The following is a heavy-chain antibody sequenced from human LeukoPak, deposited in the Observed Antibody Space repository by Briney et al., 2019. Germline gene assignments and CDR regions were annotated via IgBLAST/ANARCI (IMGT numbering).Heavy chain of an antibody. J-gene: IGHJ4*02. CDR3: ARGLPKAVFGVVIED. V-gene: IGHV1-8*01. Sequence: ASVTVSCKASGYTFTSYDINWVRQATGQGLEWMGWMNTNSGNTGYSQNFQGRVTMTRDTSISTAYMELSSLMSEDTAVYYCARGLPKAVFGVVIEDWGQGTLVTVSS. CDR2: MNTNSGNT. CDR1: GYTFTSYD. D-gene: IGHD3-3*01.